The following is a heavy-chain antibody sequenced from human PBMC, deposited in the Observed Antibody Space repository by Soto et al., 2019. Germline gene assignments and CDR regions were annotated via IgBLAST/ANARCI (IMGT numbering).Heavy chain of an antibody. D-gene: IGHD5-18*01. CDR1: GGSISSGGYY. Sequence: QVQLQESGPGLVKPSQTLSLTCTVSGGSISSGGYYWSWIRQHPGKGLEWIGYIYYSGSTYYNPSLKSRVTISVDTSKNQFSLKLSSVTAADTAVSYCARVDTAMAAMGLDYWGQGTLVTVSS. CDR2: IYYSGST. V-gene: IGHV4-31*03. J-gene: IGHJ4*02. CDR3: ARVDTAMAAMGLDY.